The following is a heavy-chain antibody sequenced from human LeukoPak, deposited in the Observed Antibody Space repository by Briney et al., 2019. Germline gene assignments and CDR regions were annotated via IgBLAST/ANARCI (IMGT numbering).Heavy chain of an antibody. CDR3: ARETPGGVVGSNMDV. V-gene: IGHV3-33*01. CDR1: GFTFSRNT. J-gene: IGHJ6*02. Sequence: GGSLRLSCAASGFTFSRNTMHWVRQAPGKGLEWVAVIYYDGSNKYYEDSVKGRFTISRDNSKNTLYLQMNSVRAEDTAVYYCARETPGGVVGSNMDVWGQGTIVTVSS. CDR2: IYYDGSNK. D-gene: IGHD3-16*02.